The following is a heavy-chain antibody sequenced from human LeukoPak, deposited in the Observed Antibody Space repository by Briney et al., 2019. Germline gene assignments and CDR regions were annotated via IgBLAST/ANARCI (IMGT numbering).Heavy chain of an antibody. CDR2: ISSSGSTI. V-gene: IGHV3-11*01. J-gene: IGHJ4*02. CDR1: GFTFSDYY. Sequence: GGSLRLSCAASGFTFSDYYMSWIRQAPGKGLEWVSYISSSGSTIYYADSVKGRFTISRDNAKNSLYLQMNSLRAEDTAVYYCARDRLRSWYDILTGYYYWGQGTLVTVSS. D-gene: IGHD3-9*01. CDR3: ARDRLRSWYDILTGYYY.